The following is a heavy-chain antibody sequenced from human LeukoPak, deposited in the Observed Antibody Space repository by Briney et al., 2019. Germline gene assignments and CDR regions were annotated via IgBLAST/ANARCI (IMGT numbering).Heavy chain of an antibody. V-gene: IGHV4-34*01. Sequence: PSETLSLTCTVSGGSISSYYWSWIRQPPGKGLEWIGEINHSGSTNYNPSLKSRVTISVDTSKNQFSLKLSSVTAADTAVYYCARLSGSLGSGSYRPLFDYWGQGTLVTVSS. J-gene: IGHJ4*02. CDR3: ARLSGSLGSGSYRPLFDY. CDR2: INHSGST. CDR1: GGSISSYY. D-gene: IGHD3-10*01.